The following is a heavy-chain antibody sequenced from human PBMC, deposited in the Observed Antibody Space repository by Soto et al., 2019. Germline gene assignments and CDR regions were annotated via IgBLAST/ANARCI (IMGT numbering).Heavy chain of an antibody. J-gene: IGHJ4*02. Sequence: GGSLRLACSASIHPFSSYAMHGVRPAQGKGLEYVSAISSNGGSTYYADSVKGRFTISRDNSKNTLYLQMSSLRAEDTAVYYCVKGPVVVVAATFDYWGQGNLVTVSS. V-gene: IGHV3-64D*06. CDR1: IHPFSSYA. CDR2: ISSNGGST. D-gene: IGHD2-15*01. CDR3: VKGPVVVVAATFDY.